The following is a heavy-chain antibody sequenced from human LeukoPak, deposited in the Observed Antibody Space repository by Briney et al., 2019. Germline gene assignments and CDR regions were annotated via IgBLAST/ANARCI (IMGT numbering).Heavy chain of an antibody. CDR1: GFTFSSYG. J-gene: IGHJ6*02. CDR3: ARDGGDYYYYGMDV. V-gene: IGHV3-33*01. D-gene: IGHD2-15*01. Sequence: HPGRSLRLSCAASGFTFSSYGMRWVRQAPGKGLEWVAVIWYDGSNKYYADSVKGRSTISRDNSKNTLYLQMNSLRAEDTAVYYCARDGGDYYYYGMDVWGQGTTVTVSS. CDR2: IWYDGSNK.